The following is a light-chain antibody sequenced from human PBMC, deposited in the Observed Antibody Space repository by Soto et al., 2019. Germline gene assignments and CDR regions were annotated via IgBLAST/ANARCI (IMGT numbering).Light chain of an antibody. V-gene: IGKV1-5*03. J-gene: IGKJ1*01. CDR2: KAS. CDR1: QSISSW. CDR3: KQYGSSSPWT. Sequence: DIQMTQSPSTLSASVGDRVTITCRASQSISSWLAWYQQKPGRAPKLLIYKASSLETGVPSRFSGSGSGTEFTLSISRLQPDDFASYYCKQYGSSSPWTFGQGIKVEIK.